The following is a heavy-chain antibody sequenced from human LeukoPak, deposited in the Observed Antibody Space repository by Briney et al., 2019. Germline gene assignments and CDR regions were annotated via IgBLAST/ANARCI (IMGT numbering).Heavy chain of an antibody. D-gene: IGHD1-7*01. J-gene: IGHJ4*02. Sequence: SSETLSLTCTVSGGSISSSSYYWGWIRQPPGKGLEWIGSIYYSGSTYFNPSLRSRVTISVDTSKNQFSVKLNSVTAADTAVYYCVGVNYYYFDYWGQGTLVTVSS. V-gene: IGHV4-39*07. CDR3: VGVNYYYFDY. CDR1: GGSISSSSYY. CDR2: IYYSGST.